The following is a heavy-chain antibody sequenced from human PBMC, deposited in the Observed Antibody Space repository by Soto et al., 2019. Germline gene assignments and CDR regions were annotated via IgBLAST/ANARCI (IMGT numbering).Heavy chain of an antibody. CDR1: GFTFSSYA. CDR2: ISGSGGST. V-gene: IGHV3-23*01. Sequence: GGSLRLSCAASGFTFSSYATSWVRQAPGKGLEWVSAISGSGGSTYYADSVKGRFTISRDNSKNTLYLQMNSLRAEDTAVYYCAKVSASITIFGVVLENYYGMDVWGQGTTVTVSS. D-gene: IGHD3-3*01. CDR3: AKVSASITIFGVVLENYYGMDV. J-gene: IGHJ6*02.